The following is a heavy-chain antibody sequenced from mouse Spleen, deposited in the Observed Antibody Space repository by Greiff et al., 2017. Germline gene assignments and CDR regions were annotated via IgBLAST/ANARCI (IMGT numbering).Heavy chain of an antibody. D-gene: IGHD3-3*01. V-gene: IGHV5-9*01. CDR3: ARKGGRGFAY. CDR1: GFTFSSYA. CDR2: ISSGGGNT. J-gene: IGHJ3*01. Sequence: EVMLVESGGGLVKLGGSLKLSCAASGFTFSSYAMSWVRQTPEKRLEWVATISSGGGNTYYPDSVKGRFTISRDNAKNTLYLQMSSLKSEDTAMYYCARKGGRGFAYWGQGTLVTVSA.